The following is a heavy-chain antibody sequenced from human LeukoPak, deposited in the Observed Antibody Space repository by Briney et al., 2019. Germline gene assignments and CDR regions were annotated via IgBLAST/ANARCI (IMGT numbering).Heavy chain of an antibody. Sequence: PSETLSLTCTVSGGSISSYYWSWIRQPPVKGLEWIGYIYYSGSTNYNPSLKSRVTISVDTSKNQFSLKLSSVTAADTAVYYCASLGAYFDYWGQGTLVTVSS. V-gene: IGHV4-59*01. CDR2: IYYSGST. D-gene: IGHD1-26*01. CDR1: GGSISSYY. CDR3: ASLGAYFDY. J-gene: IGHJ4*02.